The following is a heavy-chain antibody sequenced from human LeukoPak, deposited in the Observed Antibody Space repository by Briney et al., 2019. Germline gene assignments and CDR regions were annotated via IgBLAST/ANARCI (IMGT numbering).Heavy chain of an antibody. CDR1: GGSISSYY. J-gene: IGHJ5*02. Sequence: ETLSLPCTVSGGSISSYYWSWIRPPPGKGLEGIGYIYYSGSTNYNPSLKSRVTISVDTSKNQFSLKLSSVTAADTAVYYCASGAYYHGSGTGWFDPWGQGTLVTVSS. V-gene: IGHV4-59*01. CDR3: ASGAYYHGSGTGWFDP. CDR2: IYYSGST. D-gene: IGHD3-10*01.